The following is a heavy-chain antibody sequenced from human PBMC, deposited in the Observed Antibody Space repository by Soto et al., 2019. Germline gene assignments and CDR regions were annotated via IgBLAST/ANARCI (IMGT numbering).Heavy chain of an antibody. Sequence: EVQLLESGGGLVQPGGSLRLSCASSGFTFSSYGMTWVRRPPGKGLEWVSAISGSGAATYYADSVRGRFTISRDNSNNTLYLQMNSLRAEDTAVYSCAKVLYGVVTYFDSWGQGTLVTVSS. CDR1: GFTFSSYG. J-gene: IGHJ4*02. D-gene: IGHD3-3*01. CDR3: AKVLYGVVTYFDS. V-gene: IGHV3-23*01. CDR2: ISGSGAAT.